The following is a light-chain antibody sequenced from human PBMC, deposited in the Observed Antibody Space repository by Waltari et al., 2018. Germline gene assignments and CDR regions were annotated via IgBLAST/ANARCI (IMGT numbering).Light chain of an antibody. CDR2: KAS. CDR1: QSITNW. CDR3: QHYNSFSRT. Sequence: DFQMTQSPSTLSAFVGDRVTITCRASQSITNWLAWYQQRPGKAPKLLVYKASNLKSNVPSRFSGSGSGTEFTLTITSPQPDDVATYYCQHYNSFSRTFGQGTKVQIK. V-gene: IGKV1-5*03. J-gene: IGKJ1*01.